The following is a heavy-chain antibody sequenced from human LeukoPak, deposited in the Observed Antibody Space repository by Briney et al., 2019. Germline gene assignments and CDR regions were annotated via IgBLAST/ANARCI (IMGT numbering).Heavy chain of an antibody. Sequence: PSETLSLTCTVSGGSISSSSYYWGWIRQPPGKGLEWIGTIYYSGNTYYNPSLKSRVSISADTSKNQFSLKLSSVTAADTAVYYCARQAVAGNGFDYWGQGTLVTVSS. CDR2: IYYSGNT. V-gene: IGHV4-39*01. CDR1: GGSISSSSYY. CDR3: ARQAVAGNGFDY. J-gene: IGHJ4*02. D-gene: IGHD6-19*01.